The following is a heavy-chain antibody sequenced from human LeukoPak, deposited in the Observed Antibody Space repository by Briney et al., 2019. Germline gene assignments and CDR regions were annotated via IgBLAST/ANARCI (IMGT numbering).Heavy chain of an antibody. V-gene: IGHV1-2*02. J-gene: IGHJ4*02. CDR1: GYTFTSYA. Sequence: ASVKVSCKASGYTFTSYAMHWVRQAPGQALEWMGWINPNSGGTNYAQKFQGRVTMTRDTSISTAYMELSRLRSDDTAVYYCARSDIVVVPAARGLDYWGQGTLVTVSS. D-gene: IGHD2-2*01. CDR3: ARSDIVVVPAARGLDY. CDR2: INPNSGGT.